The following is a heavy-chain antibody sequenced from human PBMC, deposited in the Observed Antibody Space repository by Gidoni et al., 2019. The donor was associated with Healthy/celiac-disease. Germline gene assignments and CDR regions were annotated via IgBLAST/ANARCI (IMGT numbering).Heavy chain of an antibody. V-gene: IGHV4-59*01. CDR2: IYYSGST. D-gene: IGHD5-18*01. CDR1: GGSISSYY. CDR3: ARQREYSYGSLGNWFDP. Sequence: QVQLQESGPGLVKPSETLSLTCTVSGGSISSYYWSWIRQPPGKGLEWIGYIYYSGSTNYNPSLKSRVTISVDTSKNQFSLKLSSVTAADTAVYYCARQREYSYGSLGNWFDPWGQGTLVTVSS. J-gene: IGHJ5*02.